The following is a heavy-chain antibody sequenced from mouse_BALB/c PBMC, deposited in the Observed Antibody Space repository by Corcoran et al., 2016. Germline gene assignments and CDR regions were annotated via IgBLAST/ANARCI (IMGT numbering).Heavy chain of an antibody. CDR3: ARREVRPSAMDY. CDR1: GYAFTNYW. V-gene: IGHV1-63*01. Sequence: QVQLQQSGAELVRPGTSVMISCKASGYAFTNYWLGWVKQRPGHGLEWIGDIYPGSGNTYYNEKFKGKATLTVDESSSTAYMQLSSLTSEDSAVYFCARREVRPSAMDYWGQGTSVTVSS. J-gene: IGHJ4*01. CDR2: IYPGSGNT. D-gene: IGHD2-14*01.